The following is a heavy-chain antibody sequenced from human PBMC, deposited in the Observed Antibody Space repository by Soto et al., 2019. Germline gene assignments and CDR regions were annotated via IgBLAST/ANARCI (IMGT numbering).Heavy chain of an antibody. J-gene: IGHJ4*02. CDR1: GFNFSSYW. CDR2: INSDGSST. Sequence: PGGSLRLSCAASGFNFSSYWMHWVRQAPGKGLVWVSRINSDGSSTSYADSVKGRFTISRDNAKNTLYLQMNSLRAEDTAVYYCARDSYYDFWSGSPGRPDYWGQGTLVTVSS. V-gene: IGHV3-74*01. D-gene: IGHD3-3*01. CDR3: ARDSYYDFWSGSPGRPDY.